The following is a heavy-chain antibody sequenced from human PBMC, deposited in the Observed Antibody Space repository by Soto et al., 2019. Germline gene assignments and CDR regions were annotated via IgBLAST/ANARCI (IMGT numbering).Heavy chain of an antibody. CDR1: AYSFTSYW. D-gene: IGHD4-4*01. CDR2: IDPSDSYT. CDR3: ARHDYSNYAKIFDY. V-gene: IGHV5-10-1*01. Sequence: GASLKVSCKGSAYSFTSYWISWVRQMPGKGLEWMGRIDPSDSYTNYSPSFQGHVTISADKSISTAYLQWSSLKASDTAMYYCARHDYSNYAKIFDYWGQGTLGAVSS. J-gene: IGHJ4*02.